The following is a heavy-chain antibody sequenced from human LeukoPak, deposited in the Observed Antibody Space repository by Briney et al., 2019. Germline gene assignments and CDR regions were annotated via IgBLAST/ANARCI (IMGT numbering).Heavy chain of an antibody. J-gene: IGHJ6*03. CDR2: IRYDGSNK. V-gene: IGHV3-30*02. CDR1: GFTFSSYG. D-gene: IGHD2-2*01. Sequence: PGGSLRLSCAASGFTFSSYGMHWVRQAPGKGLEWVAFIRYDGSNKYYADSVKGRFTISRDNSKNTLYLQMNSLRAEDTAVYYCAKVPRGYCSSTSCYYYYYYMDVWGKGTTVTTSS. CDR3: AKVPRGYCSSTSCYYYYYYMDV.